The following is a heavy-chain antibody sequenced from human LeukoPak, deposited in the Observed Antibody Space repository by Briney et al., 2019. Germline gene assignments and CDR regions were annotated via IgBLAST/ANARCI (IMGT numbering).Heavy chain of an antibody. D-gene: IGHD6-13*01. Sequence: SETLSLTCTVSGGSISSYYWSWTRQPAGKGLEWIGRIYTSGSTNYNPSLKSRVTMSVDTSKSQFSLKLSSVTAADTAVYYCARSARAAAGSYYFDYWGQGTLVTVSS. CDR2: IYTSGST. J-gene: IGHJ4*02. V-gene: IGHV4-4*07. CDR3: ARSARAAAGSYYFDY. CDR1: GGSISSYY.